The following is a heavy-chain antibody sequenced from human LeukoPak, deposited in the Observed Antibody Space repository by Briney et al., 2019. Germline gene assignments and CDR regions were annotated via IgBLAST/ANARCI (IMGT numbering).Heavy chain of an antibody. J-gene: IGHJ4*02. V-gene: IGHV3-23*01. D-gene: IGHD3-3*01. CDR2: ISGSGGST. CDR1: GFTFSSYA. Sequence: GGSLRLSCAASGFTFSSYAMSWVRQAPGKGLEWVSAISGSGGSTYYADSVKGRFTISRDNSKNTLYLQMNSLRAEDTAVYYCAKVLRFLEWPSYYFDYWGQGTLVTVSS. CDR3: AKVLRFLEWPSYYFDY.